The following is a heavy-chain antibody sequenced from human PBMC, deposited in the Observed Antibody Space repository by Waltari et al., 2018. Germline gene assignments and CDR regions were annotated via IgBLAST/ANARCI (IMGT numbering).Heavy chain of an antibody. V-gene: IGHV3-15*01. J-gene: IGHJ2*01. Sequence: EVQLVEPGGGLVKPGGSLRQSCAASGLNVSKAWMSWVGQAPGKGLEWFGRIKSKTDGGTTDYAAPVKGRFTISRDDSKNTLYLQMNSLKTEDTAVYYCTTDPGVVVIAGNWYFDLWGRGTLVTVSS. CDR3: TTDPGVVVIAGNWYFDL. CDR2: IKSKTDGGTT. CDR1: GLNVSKAW. D-gene: IGHD2-21*01.